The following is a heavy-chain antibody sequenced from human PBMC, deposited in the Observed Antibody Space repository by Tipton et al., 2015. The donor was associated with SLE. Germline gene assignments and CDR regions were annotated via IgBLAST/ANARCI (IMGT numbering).Heavy chain of an antibody. V-gene: IGHV4-59*08. CDR1: DDSISGYY. Sequence: TLSLTCTVSDDSISGYYWSWIRQPPGKGLEWIGYTSHSGSTRYNPSLESRVTISLDTSKSHFSLKLGSVTAADTAIYYCARQLGWGDPWGQGTLVTVSS. CDR2: TSHSGST. D-gene: IGHD3-16*01. J-gene: IGHJ5*02. CDR3: ARQLGWGDP.